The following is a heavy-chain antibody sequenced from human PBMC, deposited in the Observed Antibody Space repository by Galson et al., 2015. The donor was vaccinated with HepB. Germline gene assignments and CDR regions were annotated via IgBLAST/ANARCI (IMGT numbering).Heavy chain of an antibody. V-gene: IGHV3-30*18. CDR2: ISYDGSNK. CDR3: AKQVAAATLSLNCFDP. Sequence: SLRLSCAASGFTFISYGMHWVRQAPGKGLEWVAVISYDGSNKYYADSVKGRFTISRDNSKNTLYLQMNSLRAEDTAVYYCAKQVAAATLSLNCFDPWGQGTLVTVSS. J-gene: IGHJ5*02. CDR1: GFTFISYG. D-gene: IGHD6-13*01.